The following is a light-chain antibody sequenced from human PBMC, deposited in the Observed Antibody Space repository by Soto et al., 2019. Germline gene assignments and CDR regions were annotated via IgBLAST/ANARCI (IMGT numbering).Light chain of an antibody. CDR2: GVS. V-gene: IGKV3-20*01. Sequence: EIVLTQSPGTLSLSPGERATLSCRASQSVGSTFLAWYQQKPGQAPRLLIYGVSTRATGIPDRFSGSWSGSDFTLSISRLEPEDFAVYYCGQFVSSPPRTFGQGTKGEIK. CDR1: QSVGSTF. J-gene: IGKJ1*01. CDR3: GQFVSSPPRT.